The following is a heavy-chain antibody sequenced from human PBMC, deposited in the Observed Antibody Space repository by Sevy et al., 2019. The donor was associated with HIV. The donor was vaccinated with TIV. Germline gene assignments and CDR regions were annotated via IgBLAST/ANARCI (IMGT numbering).Heavy chain of an antibody. Sequence: ASVKVSCKASGGTFSSYAISWVRQAPGQGLEWMGGIIPILGIANYAQKFQGRVTITADKSTSTAYMELSSLRSEDTAVYYCATDNIVVVPAAIHSSGWLVTGGGYWGQGTLVTVSS. D-gene: IGHD2-2*01. CDR3: ATDNIVVVPAAIHSSGWLVTGGGY. V-gene: IGHV1-69*10. CDR2: IIPILGIA. J-gene: IGHJ4*02. CDR1: GGTFSSYA.